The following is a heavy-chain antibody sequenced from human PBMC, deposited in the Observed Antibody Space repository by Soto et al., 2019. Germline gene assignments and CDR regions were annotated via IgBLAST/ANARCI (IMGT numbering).Heavy chain of an antibody. CDR1: GGSMSSGGYS. Sequence: TRSLTGCGSGGSMSSGGYSWSWIRQPPGKGLEWIGYIYHNGSPYYNPSLKSRVTISVDRSKNQFSLKLSSLTAADTAVYYCARVPDVWGQGTNVSVSS. J-gene: IGHJ6*02. CDR2: IYHNGSP. CDR3: ARVPDV. V-gene: IGHV4-30-2*01.